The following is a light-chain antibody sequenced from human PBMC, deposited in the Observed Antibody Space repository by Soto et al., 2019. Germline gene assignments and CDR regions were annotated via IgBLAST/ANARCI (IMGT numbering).Light chain of an antibody. Sequence: QSVLTQPPSVSGAPGQRVTISCTGSSSNIGAGYDVHWYQQLPGTAPKLLLSGDTNRPSGVPDRFSGSKSGTSASLAITGLQAEDEADYYCQSYDNSLSGWLFGGGTKLTVL. V-gene: IGLV1-40*01. CDR2: GDT. CDR3: QSYDNSLSGWL. J-gene: IGLJ2*01. CDR1: SSNIGAGYD.